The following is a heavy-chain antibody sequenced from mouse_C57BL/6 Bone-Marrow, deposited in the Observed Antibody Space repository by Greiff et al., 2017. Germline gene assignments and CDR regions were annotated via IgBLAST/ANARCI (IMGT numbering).Heavy chain of an antibody. CDR3: ARRGALLSPYAMYY. D-gene: IGHD2-10*01. J-gene: IGHJ4*01. Sequence: QVQLQQSGAELVRPGTSVKMSCKASGYTFTNYWIGWAKQRPGHGLEWIGDIYPGGGYTNYNEKFKGKATLTADKSSSTAYMQFSSLTSEDSAIYYWARRGALLSPYAMYYWGQGTSVTVSS. CDR1: GYTFTNYW. V-gene: IGHV1-63*01. CDR2: IYPGGGYT.